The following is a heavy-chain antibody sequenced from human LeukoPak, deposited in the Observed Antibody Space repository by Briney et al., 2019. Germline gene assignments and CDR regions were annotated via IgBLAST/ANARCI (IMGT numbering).Heavy chain of an antibody. CDR2: IYYSGST. J-gene: IGHJ5*02. Sequence: PSETLSLTCTVSGGSISSYYWSWIRQPPGKGLEWIGYIYYSGSTNYNPSLKSRVTISVDTSKNQFSLKLSSVTAADTAVYYCARPWSSYGPFDPWGQGTLVTVSS. D-gene: IGHD5-18*01. V-gene: IGHV4-59*08. CDR1: GGSISSYY. CDR3: ARPWSSYGPFDP.